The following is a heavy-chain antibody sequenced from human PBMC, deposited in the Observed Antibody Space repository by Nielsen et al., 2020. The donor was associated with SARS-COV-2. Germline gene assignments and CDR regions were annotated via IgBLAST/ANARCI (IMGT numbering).Heavy chain of an antibody. J-gene: IGHJ6*02. V-gene: IGHV1-46*01. CDR1: GYTFTSYY. CDR3: ARVARYSYGYSADYYYYGMDV. D-gene: IGHD5-18*01. Sequence: ASVKVSCKASGYTFTSYYMHWVRQAPGQGLEWMGIINPSGGSTSYAQKFQSRVTMTRDTSTSTVYMELSRLRSDDTAVYYCARVARYSYGYSADYYYYGMDVWGQGTTVTVSS. CDR2: INPSGGST.